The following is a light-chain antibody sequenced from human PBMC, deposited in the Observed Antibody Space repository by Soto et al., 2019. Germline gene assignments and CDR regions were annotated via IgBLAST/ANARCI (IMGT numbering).Light chain of an antibody. Sequence: EIVMTQSPATLSVSPCERATLSSRASQSVSSNLAWYQQKPGQAPRLLIYGASTRATGIPARFSGSGSGTEFTLTISSLQSEDFAVYYCQQYNNWPKMFGQGTKVDIK. CDR1: QSVSSN. CDR2: GAS. J-gene: IGKJ1*01. CDR3: QQYNNWPKM. V-gene: IGKV3-15*01.